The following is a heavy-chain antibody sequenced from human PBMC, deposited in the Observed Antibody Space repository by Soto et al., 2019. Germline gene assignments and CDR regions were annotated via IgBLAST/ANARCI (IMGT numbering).Heavy chain of an antibody. J-gene: IGHJ4*02. Sequence: GASVKVSCKASGYTFTSYDIDWVRQATGQGLEWMGWMNPNSGNTGYAQKFQGRVTMTRNTSISTAYMELSSLRSEDTAVYYCARDFGSVAGQNKTDYWGQGTLVTVSS. CDR1: GYTFTSYD. D-gene: IGHD6-19*01. V-gene: IGHV1-8*01. CDR3: ARDFGSVAGQNKTDY. CDR2: MNPNSGNT.